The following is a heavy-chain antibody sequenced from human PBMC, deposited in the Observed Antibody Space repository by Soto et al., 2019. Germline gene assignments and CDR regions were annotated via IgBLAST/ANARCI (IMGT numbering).Heavy chain of an antibody. CDR3: ARGGEACSSCPTDYYDYYGMAV. V-gene: IGHV1-69*02. Sequence: QVQLVQSGAEVKKPGSSVKVSCKASGGTFSSYTISWVRQAPGQGLEWMGRIIPILGIANYAQKFQGRVTITADKSTSXXYXEXISLRSEATAVYHFARGGEACSSCPTDYYDYYGMAVWGQGTTVTVPS. J-gene: IGHJ6*02. CDR2: IIPILGIA. D-gene: IGHD6-13*01. CDR1: GGTFSSYT.